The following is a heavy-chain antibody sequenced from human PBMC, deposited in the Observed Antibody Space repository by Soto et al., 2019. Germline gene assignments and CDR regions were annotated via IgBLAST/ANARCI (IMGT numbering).Heavy chain of an antibody. Sequence: GGSLRLSCAASGLTFSSYAMSWVRQAPGKGLEWVSAISGSGGSTYYADSVKGRFTISRDNSKNTLYLQMNSLRAEDTAVYYCAKGDYYDILTGPPGGMDVWGQGTTVTVSS. CDR2: ISGSGGST. V-gene: IGHV3-23*01. CDR1: GLTFSSYA. D-gene: IGHD3-9*01. CDR3: AKGDYYDILTGPPGGMDV. J-gene: IGHJ6*02.